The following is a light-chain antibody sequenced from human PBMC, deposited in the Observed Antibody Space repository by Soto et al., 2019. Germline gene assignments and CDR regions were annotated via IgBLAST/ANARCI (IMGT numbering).Light chain of an antibody. V-gene: IGKV3-20*01. J-gene: IGKJ5*01. CDR2: GTS. CDR1: QSVKSSY. Sequence: IRLTKSPGTVSLSPGERATLPCRASQSVKSSYLAWYQHKPGQAPRLLIYGTSSRATGIPDRFSGSGSGTDFTPTISRLEPEDFAVYCCQQYGSSITFGEGTRLEI. CDR3: QQYGSSIT.